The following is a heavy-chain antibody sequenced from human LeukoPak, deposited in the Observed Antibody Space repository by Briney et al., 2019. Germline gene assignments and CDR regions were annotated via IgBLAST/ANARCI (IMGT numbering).Heavy chain of an antibody. CDR3: ARGETGIAVAETIDY. CDR1: GGSLTGYY. V-gene: IGHV4-34*01. Sequence: PSETLSLTCAVYGGSLTGYYWSWIRQPPGKGLEWIGEIDHSASTNYNPSLKSRVTISVDTSKNQFSLKLSSVTAADTAVYYCARGETGIAVAETIDYWGQGTLVTVSS. D-gene: IGHD6-19*01. CDR2: IDHSAST. J-gene: IGHJ4*02.